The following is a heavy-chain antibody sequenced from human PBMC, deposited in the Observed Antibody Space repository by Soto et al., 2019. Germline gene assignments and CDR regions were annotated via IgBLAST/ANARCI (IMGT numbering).Heavy chain of an antibody. V-gene: IGHV1-69*01. CDR2: IIPVVGKA. D-gene: IGHD4-17*01. CDR1: GGTFSNFA. CDR3: ARGSPTTVTTWFDP. J-gene: IGHJ5*02. Sequence: QLQLVQSGAEVKKPGSSVKVSCKASGGTFSNFAINWVRQAPGQGLGWMGGIIPVVGKAKYAQKFQGRVQFTADESTSTAYMEVNSLTSEDTAVYYCARGSPTTVTTWFDPWGQGTLVTVSS.